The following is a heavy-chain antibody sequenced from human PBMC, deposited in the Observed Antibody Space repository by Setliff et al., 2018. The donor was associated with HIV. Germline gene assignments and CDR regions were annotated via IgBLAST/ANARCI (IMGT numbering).Heavy chain of an antibody. CDR1: GYSFRAYG. J-gene: IGHJ4*02. Sequence: QPGGSLRLSCAVSGYSFRAYGMHWVRQVPGKGLFWVSRIIIDERSASYADSVKGRFTISRDNAKSTLYLQMSSLRVEDTAVYYCVSGEYDSLYYFDSRGQGTLVTVSS. V-gene: IGHV3-74*01. D-gene: IGHD3-10*01. CDR2: IIIDERSA. CDR3: VSGEYDSLYYFDS.